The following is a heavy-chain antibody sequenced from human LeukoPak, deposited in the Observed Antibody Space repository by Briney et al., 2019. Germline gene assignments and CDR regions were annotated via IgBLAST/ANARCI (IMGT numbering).Heavy chain of an antibody. Sequence: SETLSLTCTVSGGSVSSGSYHWSWIPQPPGQELEWIGYIYYSGSTNYNPSLKSRVTISIDTSKNQFSLKLNSVTAADTAVYYCARDNRYYGSGSYYTGYWGQGTLVTVSS. V-gene: IGHV4-61*01. CDR1: GGSVSSGSYH. D-gene: IGHD3-10*01. J-gene: IGHJ4*02. CDR2: IYYSGST. CDR3: ARDNRYYGSGSYYTGY.